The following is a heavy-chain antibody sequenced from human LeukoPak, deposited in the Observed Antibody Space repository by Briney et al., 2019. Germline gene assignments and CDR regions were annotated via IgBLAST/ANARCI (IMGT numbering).Heavy chain of an antibody. D-gene: IGHD4-11*01. Sequence: SETLSLTCTVSGASISSTTYYWGWIRQPPGKGLEWIGTMYYNGSTYNNPSLKSRVTISGDTSKNQSSLKLSSVTAADTAVYYCARESRDDNNNYRPLDYWGQGTLVTVSS. CDR1: GASISSTTYY. J-gene: IGHJ4*02. CDR2: MYYNGST. V-gene: IGHV4-39*07. CDR3: ARESRDDNNNYRPLDY.